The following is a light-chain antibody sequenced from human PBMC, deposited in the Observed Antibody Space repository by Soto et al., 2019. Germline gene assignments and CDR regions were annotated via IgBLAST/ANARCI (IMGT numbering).Light chain of an antibody. CDR2: NDN. Sequence: QSVLTQPPSASGTPGQRVIISCYGSSSNIGSYPVSWFQQFPGTVPKLLIYNDNQRPSGVPARFSGSKSGTAASLAISGLQSEDEADYYCAAWDDSLNGFYVFGTGTKLTVL. V-gene: IGLV1-44*01. CDR1: SSNIGSYP. J-gene: IGLJ1*01. CDR3: AAWDDSLNGFYV.